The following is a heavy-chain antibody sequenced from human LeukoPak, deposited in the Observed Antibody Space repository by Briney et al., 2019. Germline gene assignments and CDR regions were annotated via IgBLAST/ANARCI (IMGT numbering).Heavy chain of an antibody. V-gene: IGHV4-59*01. J-gene: IGHJ3*02. CDR1: GGSMRSYY. CDR2: IYYSGST. Sequence: PSETLSLTCTVSGGSMRSYYLSWIRQSPGKGLAWIGHIYYSGSTNYNPSLRSRVTISADTSKNQFSLKLNSVTAADTAVYSCARGNYDFWSGQHAFDIWGQGTMVTVSS. CDR3: ARGNYDFWSGQHAFDI. D-gene: IGHD3-3*01.